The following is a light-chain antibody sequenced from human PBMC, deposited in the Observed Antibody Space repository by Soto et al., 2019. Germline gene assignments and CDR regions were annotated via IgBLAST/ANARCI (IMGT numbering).Light chain of an antibody. CDR2: EVS. CDR3: NTYTSKSTGV. J-gene: IGLJ1*01. Sequence: QSVLTQPASVSGSPGQSITISCTGTSSDVGGYNYVSWYQQHPGKAPKLIIYEVSNRPSGVSNRFSGSKSGNTASLTISGLQAEVEADYYCNTYTSKSTGVFGTGTKVTVL. CDR1: SSDVGGYNY. V-gene: IGLV2-14*01.